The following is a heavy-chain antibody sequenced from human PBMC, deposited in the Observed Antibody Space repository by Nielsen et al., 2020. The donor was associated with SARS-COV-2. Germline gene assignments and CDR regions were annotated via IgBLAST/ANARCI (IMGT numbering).Heavy chain of an antibody. J-gene: IGHJ4*02. D-gene: IGHD3-22*01. CDR3: AREGYYYDSSGYYYMVDY. V-gene: IGHV1-18*01. CDR2: ISAYNGNT. Sequence: WVRQAPGQGLEWMGWISAYNGNTNYAQKFQGRVTMTRDTSTSTVYMELSSLRSEDTAVYYCAREGYYYDSSGYYYMVDYWGQGTLVTVSS.